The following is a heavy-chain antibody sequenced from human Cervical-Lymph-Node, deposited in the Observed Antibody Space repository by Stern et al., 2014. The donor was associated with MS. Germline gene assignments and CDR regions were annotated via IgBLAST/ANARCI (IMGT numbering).Heavy chain of an antibody. CDR3: ARVDSSSWDFDY. D-gene: IGHD6-13*01. Sequence: EQLQESGPGLVKPSQTLSLTCTVSGGSISSGGYYWSWIRQQPGKGLAWIGYIYYSGSTYYNPSLKSRVTISVDTSKNQFSLKLSSVTAADTAVYYCARVDSSSWDFDYWGQGTLVTVSS. J-gene: IGHJ4*02. CDR2: IYYSGST. CDR1: GGSISSGGYY. V-gene: IGHV4-31*03.